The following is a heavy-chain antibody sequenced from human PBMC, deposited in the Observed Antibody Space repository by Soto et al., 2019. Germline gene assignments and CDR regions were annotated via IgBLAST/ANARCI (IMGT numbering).Heavy chain of an antibody. Sequence: SGPTLVNPTQTLTLTCTFSGFSLSTSGVGVGWIRQPPGKALEWLALIYWDDDKRYSPSRKSRLTITKDTSKNQVVITMTNMDPVDTATYYCAQSYGGNAEYYFDYWGQGTLVTVSS. CDR1: GFSLSTSGVG. V-gene: IGHV2-5*02. CDR3: AQSYGGNAEYYFDY. D-gene: IGHD4-17*01. CDR2: IYWDDDK. J-gene: IGHJ4*02.